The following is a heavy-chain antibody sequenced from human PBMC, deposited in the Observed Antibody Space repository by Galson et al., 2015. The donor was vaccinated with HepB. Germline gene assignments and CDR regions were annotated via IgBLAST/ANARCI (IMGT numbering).Heavy chain of an antibody. J-gene: IGHJ5*02. CDR1: GYTFTSYY. Sequence: SVKVSCKASGYTFTSYYIHWVRQAPGQGLEWMGIINPSGGNTNYAQKFQGRVTMTRDTSTSTVYMDLTSLRSEDTAVYYCARGRWLQVKDWFDPSGQGTPVTVSS. CDR2: INPSGGNT. V-gene: IGHV1-46*01. CDR3: ARGRWLQVKDWFDP. D-gene: IGHD5-24*01.